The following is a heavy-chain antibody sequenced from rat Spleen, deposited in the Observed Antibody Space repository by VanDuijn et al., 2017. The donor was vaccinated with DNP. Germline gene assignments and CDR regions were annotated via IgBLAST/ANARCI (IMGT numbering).Heavy chain of an antibody. CDR1: GFTFSDYG. J-gene: IGHJ3*01. D-gene: IGHD1-12*02. V-gene: IGHV5-20*01. CDR2: VNPDGGGA. Sequence: EVQLVESGGGLVQPGRSMKLSCTASGFTFSDYGMAWVRQAPGKGLEWVSSVNPDGGGAYYPDSVKGRFTASRDNAKSTLYLQMDSLRSEDTATYYCTTVHYYDGTRFAYWGQGTLVTVSS. CDR3: TTVHYYDGTRFAY.